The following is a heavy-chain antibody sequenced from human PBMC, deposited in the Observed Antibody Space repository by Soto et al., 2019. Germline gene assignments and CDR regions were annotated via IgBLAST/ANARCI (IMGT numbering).Heavy chain of an antibody. CDR3: ARAMVRAVLDVDWFDP. Sequence: QVQLVQSGAEVKKPGASVKVSCKASGYTFTSYAMHWVRQAPGQRLEWMGWTNAGNGNTKYSQKFQGRVTITRDTSASTAYMELSSLRSEDTAVYYCARAMVRAVLDVDWFDPWGQGTLVTVSS. D-gene: IGHD3-10*01. J-gene: IGHJ5*02. CDR1: GYTFTSYA. CDR2: TNAGNGNT. V-gene: IGHV1-3*01.